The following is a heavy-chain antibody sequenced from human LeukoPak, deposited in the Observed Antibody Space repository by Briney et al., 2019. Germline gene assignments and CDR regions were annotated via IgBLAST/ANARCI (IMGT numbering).Heavy chain of an antibody. CDR2: ISYDGSNK. J-gene: IGHJ4*02. Sequence: GGSLRLSCAASGFTFSSYGMHWVRQAPGKGLEWVAVISYDGSNKYYADSVKGRFTISRDNAKNSLYLQMNSLRAEDTAVYYCARDRDYYDSSGEPDYWGQGTLVTVSS. CDR1: GFTFSSYG. D-gene: IGHD3-22*01. CDR3: ARDRDYYDSSGEPDY. V-gene: IGHV3-30*03.